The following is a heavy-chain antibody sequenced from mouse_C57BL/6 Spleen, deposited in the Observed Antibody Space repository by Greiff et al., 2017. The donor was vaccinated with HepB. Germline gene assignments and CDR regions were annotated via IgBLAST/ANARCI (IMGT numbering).Heavy chain of an antibody. CDR1: GFTFSDYY. D-gene: IGHD2-1*01. J-gene: IGHJ4*01. Sequence: DVQLVESGGGLVQPGGSLKLSCAASGFTFSDYYMYWVRQTPEKRLEWVAYISNGGGSTYYPDTVKGRFTISRDNAKNTLYLQMSRLKSEDTAMYYCARQGGNYAYAMDYWGQGTSVTVSS. CDR3: ARQGGNYAYAMDY. CDR2: ISNGGGST. V-gene: IGHV5-12*01.